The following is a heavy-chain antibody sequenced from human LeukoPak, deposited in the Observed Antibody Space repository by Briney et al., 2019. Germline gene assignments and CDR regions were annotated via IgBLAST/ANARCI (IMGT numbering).Heavy chain of an antibody. J-gene: IGHJ6*03. V-gene: IGHV1-69*06. Sequence: SVEVSCKASGGTFSSYAISWVRQAPGQGLEWMGGIIPIFGTANYAQKFQGRVTITADKSTSTAYMELSSLRSEDTAVYYCARAMTTVTGYYYYMDVWGKGTTVTVSS. CDR3: ARAMTTVTGYYYYMDV. D-gene: IGHD4-11*01. CDR1: GGTFSSYA. CDR2: IIPIFGTA.